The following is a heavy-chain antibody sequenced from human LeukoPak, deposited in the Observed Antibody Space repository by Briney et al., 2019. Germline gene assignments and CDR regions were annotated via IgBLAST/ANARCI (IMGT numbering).Heavy chain of an antibody. V-gene: IGHV3-74*01. CDR1: GFTFSSYW. CDR2: INSDGSSI. D-gene: IGHD3-22*01. Sequence: PGGSLRLSCAASGFTFSSYWMHWVRQAPGKGLVWVSRINSDGSSISYADSVKGRFTISRENAKNTLYLQMNSLRAEDTAVYYCARVFTVIVVEALDIWGQGTMVTVSS. CDR3: ARVFTVIVVEALDI. J-gene: IGHJ3*02.